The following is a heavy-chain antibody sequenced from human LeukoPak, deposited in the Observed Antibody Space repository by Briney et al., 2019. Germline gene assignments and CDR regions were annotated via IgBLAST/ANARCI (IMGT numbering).Heavy chain of an antibody. D-gene: IGHD2-8*01. CDR1: GFTFSSYW. Sequence: GGSLRLSCAASGFTFSSYWMNWARQAPGRGPEWVANVNRDGSEKYYLDSVKGRFTSSRDNAKSSLYLQMNSLRAEDTALYYCVRNNAMDVWGQGTAVIVSS. J-gene: IGHJ6*02. CDR2: VNRDGSEK. V-gene: IGHV3-7*03. CDR3: VRNNAMDV.